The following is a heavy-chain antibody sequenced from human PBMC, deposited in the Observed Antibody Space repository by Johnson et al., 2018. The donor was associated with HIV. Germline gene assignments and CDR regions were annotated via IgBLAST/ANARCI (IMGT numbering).Heavy chain of an antibody. J-gene: IGHJ3*01. CDR3: AKYDRFAFDA. CDR2: ISYDGSNK. Sequence: QVQLVESGGGVVQPGRSLRLSCAASGFTFSSYAMHWVRQAPGKGLEWVAVISYDGSNKYYADSVKGRFTISRDNGRNLVYLQMNSLRAEDTAVYFCAKYDRFAFDAWGQGTMVTVSS. CDR1: GFTFSSYA. V-gene: IGHV3-30-3*01. D-gene: IGHD3-16*01.